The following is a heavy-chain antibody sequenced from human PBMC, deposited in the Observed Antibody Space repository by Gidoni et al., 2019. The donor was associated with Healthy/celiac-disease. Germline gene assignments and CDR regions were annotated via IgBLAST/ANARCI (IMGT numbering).Heavy chain of an antibody. V-gene: IGHV4-34*01. CDR2: INHSGST. J-gene: IGHJ3*02. CDR3: ARGITNCSSTSCYGKLELPTDAFDI. CDR1: GGSFRGYY. D-gene: IGHD2-2*01. Sequence: QVQLQQWGAGLLKPSETLSLTCAVYGGSFRGYYWSWIRQPPGKGLEWIGEINHSGSTNYNPSLKSRVTISVDTSKNQFSLKLSSVTAADTAVYYCARGITNCSSTSCYGKLELPTDAFDIWGQGTMVTVSS.